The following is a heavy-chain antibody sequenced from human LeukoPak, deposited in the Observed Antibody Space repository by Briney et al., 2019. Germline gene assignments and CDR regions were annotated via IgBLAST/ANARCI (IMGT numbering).Heavy chain of an antibody. D-gene: IGHD1-26*01. CDR1: GFSLCTSGMC. Sequence: SGPTLVNPTQTLTLTCSFSGFSLCTSGMCVSWIRQPPGKALEWLARIDWDADKYYSTSLKTRLTISKDTSKNQVVLTMTNMDPVDTASYYCARMGCGSYPNFFDYWGQGILVTVSS. V-gene: IGHV2-70*11. CDR3: ARMGCGSYPNFFDY. CDR2: IDWDADK. J-gene: IGHJ4*02.